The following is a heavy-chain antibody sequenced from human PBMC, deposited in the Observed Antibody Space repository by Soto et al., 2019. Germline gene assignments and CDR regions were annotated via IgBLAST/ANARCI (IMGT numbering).Heavy chain of an antibody. CDR1: GYTFTGYY. J-gene: IGHJ3*02. CDR2: INPNSGGT. V-gene: IGHV1-2*02. Sequence: ASVKVSCKASGYTFTGYYMHWVRQAPGQGLEWMGWINPNSGGTNYAQKFQGRVTMTRDTSISTAYMELSRLRSDDTAVYYCARLELTYYDFWSGYYTAHDAFDIWGQGTMVTVSS. D-gene: IGHD3-3*01. CDR3: ARLELTYYDFWSGYYTAHDAFDI.